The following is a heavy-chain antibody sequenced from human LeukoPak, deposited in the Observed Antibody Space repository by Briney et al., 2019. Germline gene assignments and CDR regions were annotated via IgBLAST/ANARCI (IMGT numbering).Heavy chain of an antibody. J-gene: IGHJ4*02. V-gene: IGHV3-7*05. Sequence: RGSLRLSCAASGFTFSSYWMSWVRQAPGKGLEWVANIKQDGSEKYYVDSVKGRFTISRDNAKNSLYLQMNSLRAEDTAVYYCARERADLWFGELYYTNWGQGSLVTVSS. CDR3: ARERADLWFGELYYTN. D-gene: IGHD3-10*01. CDR2: IKQDGSEK. CDR1: GFTFSSYW.